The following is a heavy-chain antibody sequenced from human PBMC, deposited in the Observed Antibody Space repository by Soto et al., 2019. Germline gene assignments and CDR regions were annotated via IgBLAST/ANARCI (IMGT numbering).Heavy chain of an antibody. V-gene: IGHV3-7*01. J-gene: IGHJ6*02. CDR2: IKQDGSEK. CDR1: GLVFSSFW. CDR3: ARGHKGLEV. Sequence: LRLSCEASGLVFSSFWMSWVRQAPGKGLEWVAYIKQDGSEKYYVDSVKGRFTISRDNPKSSLYLQMNNLRAEDTAVYYCARGHKGLEVWGQGTTVTVSS.